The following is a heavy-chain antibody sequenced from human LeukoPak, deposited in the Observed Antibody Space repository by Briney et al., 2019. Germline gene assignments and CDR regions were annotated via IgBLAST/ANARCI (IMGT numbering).Heavy chain of an antibody. V-gene: IGHV3-11*05. Sequence: PGGSLRLSCAASGFSVSDYYMSWIRQSPGKGLEWISYITSSAGSTKYADFVKGRFTISKDKAKNSVALQMNSLKSEDTAVYYCARERRGNYFAFESWGQGTLVTVSS. D-gene: IGHD3-16*01. J-gene: IGHJ4*02. CDR2: ITSSAGST. CDR1: GFSVSDYY. CDR3: ARERRGNYFAFES.